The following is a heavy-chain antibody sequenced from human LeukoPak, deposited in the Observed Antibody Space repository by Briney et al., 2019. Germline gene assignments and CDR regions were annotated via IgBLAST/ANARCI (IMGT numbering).Heavy chain of an antibody. Sequence: SQTLSLTCTVSGGSISSGNYYWSWIRQPAGKGLEWIGRIQSSGTTDYNPSLRSRVTISVDTSKNHLSLKVNSVTAADTAIYYCARGVPQVRGMWFDPWGQGTLVTVSS. CDR3: ARGVPQVRGMWFDP. D-gene: IGHD3-10*01. CDR1: GGSISSGNYY. CDR2: IQSSGTT. V-gene: IGHV4-61*02. J-gene: IGHJ5*02.